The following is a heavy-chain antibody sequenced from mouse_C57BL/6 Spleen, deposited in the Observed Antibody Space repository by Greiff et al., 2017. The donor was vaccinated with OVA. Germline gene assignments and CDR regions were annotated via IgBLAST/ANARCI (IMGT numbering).Heavy chain of an antibody. CDR1: GYSFTDYN. CDR3: ARSFYYGSSYGYYYAMDY. J-gene: IGHJ4*01. D-gene: IGHD1-1*01. CDR2: INPNYGTT. V-gene: IGHV1-39*01. Sequence: VQLKQSGPELVKPGASVKISCKASGYSFTDYNMNWVKQSNGKSLEWIGVINPNYGTTSYNQKFKGKATLTVDQSSSTAYMQLNSLTSEDSAVYYCARSFYYGSSYGYYYAMDYWGQGTSVTVSS.